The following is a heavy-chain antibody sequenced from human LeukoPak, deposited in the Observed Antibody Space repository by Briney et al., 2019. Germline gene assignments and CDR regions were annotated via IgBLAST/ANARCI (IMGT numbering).Heavy chain of an antibody. D-gene: IGHD3-10*01. Sequence: SETLSLTCTVSGGSISITNYFWGWIRQPPGKGLEWIGSINYGGTTYYNPSLKSRVTISVDTSKNQFSLKLSSVTAVDTAAFYCAGQRAWFGEWAFESWGQGTLVTVSS. CDR2: INYGGTT. J-gene: IGHJ4*02. CDR1: GGSISITNYF. CDR3: AGQRAWFGEWAFES. V-gene: IGHV4-39*01.